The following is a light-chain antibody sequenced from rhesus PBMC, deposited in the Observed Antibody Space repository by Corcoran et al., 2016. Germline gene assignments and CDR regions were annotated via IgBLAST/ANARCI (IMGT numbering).Light chain of an antibody. CDR2: KAS. V-gene: IGKV1-74*01. CDR1: ENVNNY. Sequence: DIQMTQSPSSLSASVGDRVPITCRASENVNNYLNWYQQKPGKAPKLLIYKASTLQRGVPSRFSGSGSGTDYTFTISSLQPEDVATYYCQHGYGTPYSFGQGTKVEIK. J-gene: IGKJ2*01. CDR3: QHGYGTPYS.